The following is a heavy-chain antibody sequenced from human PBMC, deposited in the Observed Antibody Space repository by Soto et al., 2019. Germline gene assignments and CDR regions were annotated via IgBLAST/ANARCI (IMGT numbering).Heavy chain of an antibody. CDR2: ISYDGSNK. V-gene: IGHV3-30*18. D-gene: IGHD5-18*01. CDR3: AKDRYSYGYPNWFDP. CDR1: GFTFSSYG. Sequence: SLRLSCASSGFTFSSYGMHGFRQAPVNGLEWVAVISYDGSNKYYADSVKGRFTISRDNSKNTLYLQMNSLRAEDTAVYYCAKDRYSYGYPNWFDPWGQGTLVTVSS. J-gene: IGHJ5*02.